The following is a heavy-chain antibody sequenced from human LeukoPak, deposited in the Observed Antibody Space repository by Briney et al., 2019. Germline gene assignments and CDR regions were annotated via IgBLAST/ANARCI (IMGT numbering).Heavy chain of an antibody. Sequence: HAGGSLRLSCAASGFTFSSYAMSWVRQAPGKGLEWVSAISGSGGSTYYADSVKGRFTISRDNSKNTLYLQMTSLRAEDTAVYYCAKDTPYYYDSSGYEYWGQGTLVTVSS. J-gene: IGHJ4*02. CDR2: ISGSGGST. CDR3: AKDTPYYYDSSGYEY. D-gene: IGHD3-22*01. CDR1: GFTFSSYA. V-gene: IGHV3-23*01.